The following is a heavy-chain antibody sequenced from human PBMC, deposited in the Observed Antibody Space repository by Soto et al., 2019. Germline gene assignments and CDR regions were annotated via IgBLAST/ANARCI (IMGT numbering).Heavy chain of an antibody. J-gene: IGHJ4*02. CDR3: AKDDSATFVDAYYFDY. Sequence: QVQLVESGGGVVQPGRSLRLSCAASGFTFSSYGMHWVRQAPGKGLEWVAVISYDGSNKYYADSVKGRFTISRDNSKNTLYLQMNSLRAEDTAVYYCAKDDSATFVDAYYFDYWGQGTLVTVSS. D-gene: IGHD5-12*01. V-gene: IGHV3-30*18. CDR2: ISYDGSNK. CDR1: GFTFSSYG.